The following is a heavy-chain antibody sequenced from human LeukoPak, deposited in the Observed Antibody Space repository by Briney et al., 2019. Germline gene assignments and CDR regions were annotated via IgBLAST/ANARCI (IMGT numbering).Heavy chain of an antibody. CDR2: IGASGGST. Sequence: GGSLRLSCATSGFTFTSYAMSWVRQAPGKGLEWVSGIGASGGSTYYADSVKGRFTISRDNSKNTLYLQMNSLRTEDTAVYYCAKAEGYDILTGLDYWGQGTLVTVSS. J-gene: IGHJ4*02. V-gene: IGHV3-23*01. D-gene: IGHD3-9*01. CDR3: AKAEGYDILTGLDY. CDR1: GFTFTSYA.